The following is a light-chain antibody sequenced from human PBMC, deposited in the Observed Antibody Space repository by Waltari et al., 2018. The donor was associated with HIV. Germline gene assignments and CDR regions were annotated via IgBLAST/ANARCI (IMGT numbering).Light chain of an antibody. V-gene: IGLV2-14*01. CDR3: SSYTSSSTVI. J-gene: IGLJ2*01. CDR1: SSDMGGYNY. Sequence: QSALTQPASVSGSPGQSITISCTGTSSDMGGYNYVSWYQQHPGKAPTLMIYEVSTRPSGVSNRFSGSKSGNTASLTISGLQAEDEADYYCSSYTSSSTVIFGGGTKLAVL. CDR2: EVS.